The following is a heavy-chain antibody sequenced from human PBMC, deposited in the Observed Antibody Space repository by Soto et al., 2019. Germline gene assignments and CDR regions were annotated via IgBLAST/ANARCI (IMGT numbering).Heavy chain of an antibody. D-gene: IGHD3-3*01. V-gene: IGHV3-23*01. J-gene: IGHJ4*02. CDR2: ISRSDGKT. CDR3: ARWSYLDY. Sequence: DVQLWESGGGLVXPGGSLXXSCAASGFSFGXXAPSWVRQAPGKGLEWVSTISRSDGKTFYAESVKGRLSXSKDTSQSTLYLQMNSVRADDTAMYYCARWSYLDYWGQGTRVTVSS. CDR1: GFSFGXXA.